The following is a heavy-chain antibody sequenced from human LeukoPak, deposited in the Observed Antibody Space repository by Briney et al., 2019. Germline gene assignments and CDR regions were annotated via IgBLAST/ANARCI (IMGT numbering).Heavy chain of an antibody. CDR2: IYPGDSDT. CDR1: GYSFTSYW. J-gene: IGHJ3*02. D-gene: IGHD6-13*01. CDR3: ARLDEAYSSSWYVFDAFDI. Sequence: GESLKISCKGSGYSFTSYWIGWVRQMPGKGLEWMGIIYPGDSDTRYSPSFQGQVTISADKSISTAYLQWSSLKASDTAMYYCARLDEAYSSSWYVFDAFDIWGQGTMVTVSS. V-gene: IGHV5-51*01.